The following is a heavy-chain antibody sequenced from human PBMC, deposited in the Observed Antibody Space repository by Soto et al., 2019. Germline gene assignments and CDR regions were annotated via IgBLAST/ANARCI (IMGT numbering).Heavy chain of an antibody. CDR2: IFLGGST. CDR3: ARRFLQWPQEGWSFDY. V-gene: IGHV4-31*03. Sequence: QVQLQESGPGLVKPSQTLSLTCTVSGGSISSGNYYWSWIRQHPEKGLEWIGYIFLGGSTYYNPSLKSRITISIDTSKNQFSLRLTSVTAADTAVYYCARRFLQWPQEGWSFDYGGQGTLVTVSS. D-gene: IGHD3-3*01. J-gene: IGHJ4*02. CDR1: GGSISSGNYY.